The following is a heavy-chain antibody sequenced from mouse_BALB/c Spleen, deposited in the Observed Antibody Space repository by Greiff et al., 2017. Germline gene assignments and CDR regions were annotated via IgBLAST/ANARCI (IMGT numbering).Heavy chain of an antibody. J-gene: IGHJ3*01. CDR2: IYPGSGST. D-gene: IGHD1-1*01. Sequence: LQQPGSELVRPGASVKLSCKASGYTFTSYWMHWVKQRHGQGLEWIGNIYPGSGSTNYDEKFKSKGTLTVDTSSSTAYMHLSSLTSEDSAVYYGTRGDYHACAYWGQGTLVTVSA. V-gene: IGHV1S22*01. CDR1: GYTFTSYW. CDR3: TRGDYHACAY.